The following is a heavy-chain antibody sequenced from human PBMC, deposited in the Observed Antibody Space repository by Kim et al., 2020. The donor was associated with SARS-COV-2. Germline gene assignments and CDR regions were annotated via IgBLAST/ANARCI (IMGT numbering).Heavy chain of an antibody. V-gene: IGHV3-23*01. D-gene: IGHD3-3*01. J-gene: IGHJ4*02. Sequence: GGSLRLSCAASGFTFTHFAMSWVRQAPGKGLEWVSGLSSSGGSTYYADSVKGRFTISRDNSKNTLYLQMNSLRAEDTAIYYCAKDPVIYYDFWSGRGSYFHYWCQGTLVTVSS. CDR1: GFTFTHFA. CDR3: AKDPVIYYDFWSGRGSYFHY. CDR2: LSSSGGST.